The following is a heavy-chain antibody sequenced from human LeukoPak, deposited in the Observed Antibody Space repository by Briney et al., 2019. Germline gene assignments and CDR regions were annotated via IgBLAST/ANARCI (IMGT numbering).Heavy chain of an antibody. CDR2: INPNSGGT. Sequence: GASVKVSCKASGYTFTSYDINWVRQATGQGLEWMGWINPNSGGTNYAQKFQGRVTMTRDTSISTAYMELRRLRYDDTAVYYCARLHQEGSSGPPFDYWGQGTLVTVSS. CDR1: GYTFTSYD. V-gene: IGHV1-2*02. D-gene: IGHD6-19*01. J-gene: IGHJ4*02. CDR3: ARLHQEGSSGPPFDY.